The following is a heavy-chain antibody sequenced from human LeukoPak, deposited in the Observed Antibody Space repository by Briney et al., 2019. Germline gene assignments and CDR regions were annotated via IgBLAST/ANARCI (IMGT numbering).Heavy chain of an antibody. CDR2: ISHIGRT. CDR3: ARDLVTVTKGFDI. J-gene: IGHJ3*02. CDR1: GDSFSSHY. D-gene: IGHD4-17*01. V-gene: IGHV4-59*11. Sequence: TSETLSLTCAASGDSFSSHYWTWIRQSPGTGLEWIGYISHIGRTNYNPSLKSRVTISIDTSKNQFSLKLRSVTPADTAVYYCARDLVTVTKGFDIWGQGTMVSVSS.